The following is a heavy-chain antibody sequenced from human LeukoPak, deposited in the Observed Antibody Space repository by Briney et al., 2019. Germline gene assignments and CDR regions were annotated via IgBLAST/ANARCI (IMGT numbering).Heavy chain of an antibody. D-gene: IGHD2-15*01. V-gene: IGHV1-46*01. Sequence: GASVKVSCKASGYTFTSYYMHWVRQAPGQGLEWMGIINPSGGSTSYAQKFQGRVTMTRDTSISTAYMELTNLRSDDTAVYYCARGYCSGGTCYLVENWFDPWGQGTLVTVSS. CDR3: ARGYCSGGTCYLVENWFDP. CDR1: GYTFTSYY. CDR2: INPSGGST. J-gene: IGHJ5*02.